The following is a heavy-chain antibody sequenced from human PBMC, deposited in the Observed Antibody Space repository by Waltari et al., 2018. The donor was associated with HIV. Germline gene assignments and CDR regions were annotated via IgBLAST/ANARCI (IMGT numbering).Heavy chain of an antibody. V-gene: IGHV3-11*04. D-gene: IGHD3-10*01. CDR2: ISSSGGTI. Sequence: QVQLVESGGGLVKPGGSLRLSCAASGFTFSNSYMTWISQAPRKGLGGISDISSSGGTIYDADAVKGRFTIARDNTKNSLYLQMNSLRVEDTAVYYCTRLRAGQLWLDYWGHGTLVIVSS. J-gene: IGHJ4*01. CDR3: TRLRAGQLWLDY. CDR1: GFTFSNSY.